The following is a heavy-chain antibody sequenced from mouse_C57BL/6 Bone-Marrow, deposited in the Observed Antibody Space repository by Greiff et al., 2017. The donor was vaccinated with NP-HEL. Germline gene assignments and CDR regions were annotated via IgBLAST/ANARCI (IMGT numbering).Heavy chain of an antibody. Sequence: QVQLQQSGAELVRPGTSVKVSCKASGYAFTNYLIEWVKQRPGQGLEWIGVINPGSGGTNYNEKFKGKATLTADKSSSTAYMQLSSLTSEDSAGYVCARNLVWFAYWGQGTLVTVSA. CDR2: INPGSGGT. CDR1: GYAFTNYL. V-gene: IGHV1-54*01. CDR3: ARNLVWFAY. J-gene: IGHJ3*01. D-gene: IGHD2-10*02.